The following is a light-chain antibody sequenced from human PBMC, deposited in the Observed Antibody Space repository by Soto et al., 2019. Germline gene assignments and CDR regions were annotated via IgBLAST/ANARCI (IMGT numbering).Light chain of an antibody. CDR3: LIYSNGPDV. CDR2: DTT. V-gene: IGLV7-46*01. J-gene: IGLJ1*01. Sequence: QAVVTQEPSLTVSPGGTVTLTCGSSTGAVTNGHYPYWFQQKPGQAPRTLIYDTTNRHSWTPARFSGSLLGGKAALTLSGAQPEDEDEYYCLIYSNGPDVFGTGTKVTVL. CDR1: TGAVTNGHY.